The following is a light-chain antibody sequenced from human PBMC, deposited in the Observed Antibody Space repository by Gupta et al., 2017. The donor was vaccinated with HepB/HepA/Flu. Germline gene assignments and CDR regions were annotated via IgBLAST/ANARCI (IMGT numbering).Light chain of an antibody. Sequence: DIQMTQSPSTLSASVGDRVTITCRASQSISIWLAWYQQKPGKVPKLLIYKASSLESGVPSRFSGSGSGTEFTLTISSLQPDDSATYYCQQDNSYSSTFGQGTKLEIK. CDR2: KAS. CDR1: QSISIW. J-gene: IGKJ2*01. CDR3: QQDNSYSST. V-gene: IGKV1-5*03.